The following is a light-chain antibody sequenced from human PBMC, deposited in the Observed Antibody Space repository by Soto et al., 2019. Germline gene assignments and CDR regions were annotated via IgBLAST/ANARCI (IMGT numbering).Light chain of an antibody. CDR2: DVS. Sequence: QSALTQPRSVSGSPGQSVTISCTGTSSDVGGYNYVSWYQQHPGKAPKLMIYDVSKRPSGVPDRFSGSKSGNTASLTISGLQAEDEAAYYCCSYAGSHILYVFGTGTKLTVL. V-gene: IGLV2-11*01. CDR3: CSYAGSHILYV. J-gene: IGLJ1*01. CDR1: SSDVGGYNY.